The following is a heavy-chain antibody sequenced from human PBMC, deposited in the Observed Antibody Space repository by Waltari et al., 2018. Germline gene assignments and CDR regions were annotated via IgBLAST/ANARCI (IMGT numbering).Heavy chain of an antibody. J-gene: IGHJ4*02. CDR1: GFTFSSYC. D-gene: IGHD3-10*01. CDR2: ISYDGSNK. V-gene: IGHV3-30*18. Sequence: QVQLVESGGGVVQPGRSLRLSCAASGFTFSSYCMHWVRQAPGKGLEWVAVISYDGSNKYYADSVKGRFTISRDNSKNTLYLQMNSLRAEDTAVYYCAKEGSHYWGQGTLVTVSS. CDR3: AKEGSHY.